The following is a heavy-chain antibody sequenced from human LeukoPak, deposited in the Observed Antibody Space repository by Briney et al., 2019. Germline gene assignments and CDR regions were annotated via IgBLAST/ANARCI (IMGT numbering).Heavy chain of an antibody. J-gene: IGHJ4*02. CDR2: IYYSGST. D-gene: IGHD2-15*01. Sequence: PSETLSLTCTVSGGSISSYYWSWIRQPPGKGLEWLGYIYYSGSTNYNPSLKSRVTISVDTSKNQFSLKLSSVTAADTAVYYCARNPKMVVAYDYWGQGTLVTVSS. V-gene: IGHV4-59*08. CDR1: GGSISSYY. CDR3: ARNPKMVVAYDY.